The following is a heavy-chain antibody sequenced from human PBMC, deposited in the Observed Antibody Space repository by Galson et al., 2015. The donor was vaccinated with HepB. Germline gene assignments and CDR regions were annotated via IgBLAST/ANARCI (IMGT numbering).Heavy chain of an antibody. Sequence: SVKVSCKVSGYTLTELSMHWVRQAPGKGLEWMGGFDPEDGETIYAQKFQGRVTMTEDTSTDTAYMELSSLRSEDTAVYYCATGVVGATLRALTDYWGQGTLVTVSS. CDR1: GYTLTELS. CDR2: FDPEDGET. J-gene: IGHJ4*02. CDR3: ATGVVGATLRALTDY. V-gene: IGHV1-24*01. D-gene: IGHD1-26*01.